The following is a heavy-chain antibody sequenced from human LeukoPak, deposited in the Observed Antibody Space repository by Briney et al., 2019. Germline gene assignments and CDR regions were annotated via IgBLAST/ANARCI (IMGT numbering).Heavy chain of an antibody. V-gene: IGHV3-74*01. CDR1: GFTLRDYW. J-gene: IGHJ5*02. CDR2: LGTDGTYT. D-gene: IGHD4-11*01. Sequence: GGSLRLSCAPSGFTLRDYWMHWVRQAPGKGLVWVSRLGTDGTYTNYADSVTGRFTISRDNAKNTLYLQMDSLRSEHTSFYYCVRDPSNSGNWFDLWGQGTLVTVSS. CDR3: VRDPSNSGNWFDL.